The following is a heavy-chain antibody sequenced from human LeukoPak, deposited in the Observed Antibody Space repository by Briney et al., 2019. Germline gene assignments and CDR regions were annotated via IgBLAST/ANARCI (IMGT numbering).Heavy chain of an antibody. CDR2: ISGSGGDT. CDR3: AKGITDYVWETYPAKDY. D-gene: IGHD3-16*02. Sequence: PGGSLRLSCAASGFIFRPYAMNWVRQAPGKGLEWVSAISGSGGDTYYADSVKGRFTISRDNSKNTLSLLMNSLRAEDTAVYYCAKGITDYVWETYPAKDYWGQGTLVTVSS. J-gene: IGHJ4*02. V-gene: IGHV3-23*01. CDR1: GFIFRPYA.